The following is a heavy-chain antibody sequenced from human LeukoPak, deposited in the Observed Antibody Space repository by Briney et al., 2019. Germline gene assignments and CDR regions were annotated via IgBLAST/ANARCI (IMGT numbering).Heavy chain of an antibody. Sequence: ASVKVSCKASGYTFTSYAMHWVRQAPGQRLEWMGWIYGGNGNTKYSQKFQGRVSITRDTSASTVYMELSSLGSEDTAVYYCARRWGCDCYHVHWGQGTLVTVSS. D-gene: IGHD2-21*02. CDR3: ARRWGCDCYHVH. V-gene: IGHV1-3*01. CDR2: IYGGNGNT. CDR1: GYTFTSYA. J-gene: IGHJ4*02.